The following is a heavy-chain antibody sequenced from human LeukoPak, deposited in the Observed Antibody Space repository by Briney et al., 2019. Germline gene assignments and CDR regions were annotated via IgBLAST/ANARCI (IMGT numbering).Heavy chain of an antibody. J-gene: IGHJ4*02. CDR1: GGSITSYY. CDR3: ARELVGATDPYYFDY. D-gene: IGHD1-26*01. Sequence: SETLSLTCTVSGGSITSYYWSWIRQPPGKGLEWIGYIYFTGTGSTNYSPSLKSRVTISVDTSKNQFSLKLSSVTAADTAVYYCARELVGATDPYYFDYWGQGTLVTVSS. CDR2: IYFTGTGST. V-gene: IGHV4-59*12.